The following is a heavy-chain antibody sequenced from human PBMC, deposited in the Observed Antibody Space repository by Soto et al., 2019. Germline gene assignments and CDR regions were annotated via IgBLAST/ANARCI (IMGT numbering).Heavy chain of an antibody. CDR2: IIPIFGTA. V-gene: IGHV1-69*01. Sequence: CEACRGGFGSCSSSWVRHATGQGLEWMGGIIPIFGTANYAQKFQGRVTITADESTSTAYMELSSLRSEDTAVYYCARDYGDYDRGYYYYGMDVWGQGTTVTVSS. D-gene: IGHD4-17*01. J-gene: IGHJ6*02. CDR1: RGGFGSCS. CDR3: ARDYGDYDRGYYYYGMDV.